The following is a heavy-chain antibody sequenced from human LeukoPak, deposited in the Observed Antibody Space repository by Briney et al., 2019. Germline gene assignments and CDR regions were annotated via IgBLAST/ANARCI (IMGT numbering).Heavy chain of an antibody. CDR3: ARDGDYDILTGYYKRGYFDY. CDR1: GFTFSNYA. J-gene: IGHJ4*02. D-gene: IGHD3-9*01. CDR2: IRNDGSIK. V-gene: IGHV3-30*02. Sequence: GGSLRLSCAASGFTFSNYAMHWVRQAPGQGLDWVAFIRNDGSIKYYADSVKGRFTISRDNSKNTLYLQMNSLRAEDTAVYYCARDGDYDILTGYYKRGYFDYWGQGTLVTVSS.